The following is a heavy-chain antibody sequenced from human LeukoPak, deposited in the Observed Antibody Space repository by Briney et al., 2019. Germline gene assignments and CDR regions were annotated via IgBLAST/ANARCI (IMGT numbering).Heavy chain of an antibody. V-gene: IGHV3-23*01. D-gene: IGHD4-23*01. CDR3: AKELYGGGTGNWFDP. CDR1: GLTLSSYA. Sequence: GGSLRLSCAASGLTLSSYAMRCVRQAPGKGLEWVTGISGSGGSTNYADSVKGRFTISRDNSKNTLYLQMNSLRAEDTAVYYCAKELYGGGTGNWFDPWGQGTLVTVSS. CDR2: ISGSGGST. J-gene: IGHJ5*02.